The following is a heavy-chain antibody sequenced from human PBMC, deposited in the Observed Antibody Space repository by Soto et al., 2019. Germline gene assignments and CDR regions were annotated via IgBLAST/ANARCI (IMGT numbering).Heavy chain of an antibody. J-gene: IGHJ3*02. CDR2: ISGSGGST. Sequence: EVQLLESGGGLVQPGGSLRLSCAASGFTFSSYAMSWVRQAPGKGLEWVSAISGSGGSTYYADSVKGRFTISRDNSKNTLYLQMNSLRAEDTAVYYCAKTVLAATWGFDAFDIWAQGTMVTVSS. CDR1: GFTFSSYA. V-gene: IGHV3-23*01. D-gene: IGHD2-15*01. CDR3: AKTVLAATWGFDAFDI.